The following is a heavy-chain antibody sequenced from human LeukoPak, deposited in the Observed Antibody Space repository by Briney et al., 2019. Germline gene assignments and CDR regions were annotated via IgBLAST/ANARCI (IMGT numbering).Heavy chain of an antibody. CDR3: ARERPSYYDILTGYYPRSLPYYFDY. Sequence: ASETLSLACAVYGGSFSGYYWSWIRQPPGKGLEWIGEINHSGSTNYNPSLKSRVTISVDTSKNQFSLKLSSVTAADTAVYYCARERPSYYDILTGYYPRSLPYYFDYWGQGTLVTVSS. CDR2: INHSGST. J-gene: IGHJ4*02. V-gene: IGHV4-34*01. D-gene: IGHD3-9*01. CDR1: GGSFSGYY.